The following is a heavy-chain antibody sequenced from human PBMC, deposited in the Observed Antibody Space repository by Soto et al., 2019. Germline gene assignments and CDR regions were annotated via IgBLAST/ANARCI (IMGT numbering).Heavy chain of an antibody. Sequence: GASVKVSCKASGGTFSSYAISWVRQAPGQGLEWMGGIIPIFGTANYAQKFQGRVTITADESTSTAYMELSSLRSEDTAVYYCARDCSGGSCPGIDYWGQGTLVTVSS. CDR2: IIPIFGTA. J-gene: IGHJ4*02. V-gene: IGHV1-69*13. CDR1: GGTFSSYA. D-gene: IGHD2-15*01. CDR3: ARDCSGGSCPGIDY.